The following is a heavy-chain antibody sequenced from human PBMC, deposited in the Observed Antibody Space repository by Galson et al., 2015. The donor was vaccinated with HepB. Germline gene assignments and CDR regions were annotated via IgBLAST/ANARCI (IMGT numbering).Heavy chain of an antibody. V-gene: IGHV4-4*07. D-gene: IGHD6-19*01. Sequence: LSLTCTVSGGSISSYYWSWIRQPAGKGLEWIGRIYTSGSTNYNPSLKSRVTMSVDTSKNQFSLKLSSVTAADTAVYYCARTAVAGITPIFDYWGQGTLVTVSS. CDR2: IYTSGST. J-gene: IGHJ4*02. CDR1: GGSISSYY. CDR3: ARTAVAGITPIFDY.